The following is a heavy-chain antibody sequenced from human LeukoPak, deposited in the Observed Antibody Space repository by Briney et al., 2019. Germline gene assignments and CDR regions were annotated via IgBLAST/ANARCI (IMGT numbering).Heavy chain of an antibody. CDR1: GGSISSYY. Sequence: PSETLSLTCTVSGGSISSYYWSWIRQPPGKGLEWIGYIYYSGSTNYNPSLKSRVTISVDTSKNQFSLKLSSVTAADTAVYYCARGGIRGALFDYWGRGTLVTVSS. D-gene: IGHD6-13*01. J-gene: IGHJ4*02. CDR3: ARGGIRGALFDY. V-gene: IGHV4-59*08. CDR2: IYYSGST.